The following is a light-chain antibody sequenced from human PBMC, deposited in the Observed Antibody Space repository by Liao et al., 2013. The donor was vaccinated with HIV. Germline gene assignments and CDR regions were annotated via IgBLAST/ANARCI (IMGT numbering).Light chain of an antibody. Sequence: SYELTQPLSVSVTLGQTARITCVGNNIASRNVHWYQQKPGQSPVLVIYKDTKRPSGIPERFSGSNSGNTAALTISGTQAVDEADYYCQAWDSSTAVFGGGTKLTVL. CDR3: QAWDSSTAV. CDR2: KDT. V-gene: IGLV3-9*01. CDR1: NIASRN. J-gene: IGLJ3*02.